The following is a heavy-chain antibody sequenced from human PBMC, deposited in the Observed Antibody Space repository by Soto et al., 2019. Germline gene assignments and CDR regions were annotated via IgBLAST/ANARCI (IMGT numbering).Heavy chain of an antibody. CDR3: ARSVPGIIIDFDY. CDR1: GFTFTTTA. J-gene: IGHJ4*02. V-gene: IGHV3-23*01. D-gene: IGHD3-10*02. Sequence: GGSLRLSCAASGFTFTTTAMSWVRQAPGKGLEWVSAISGSGGSTYYVDSVKGRFTISRDNSKNALYLHMNSLRAEDRAVYYCARSVPGIIIDFDYWGQGTQVTVSS. CDR2: ISGSGGST.